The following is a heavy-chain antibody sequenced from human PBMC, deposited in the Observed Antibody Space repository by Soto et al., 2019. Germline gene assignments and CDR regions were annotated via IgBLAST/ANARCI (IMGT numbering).Heavy chain of an antibody. Sequence: NPSETLSLTCTVSGGSVSSGSYYWSWIRQPPGKGLEWIGYIYYSGSTNYNPSLKSRVTISVDTSKNQFSLKLSSVTAADTAVYYCARVCTIFGVVGWFDPWGQGTLVTVSS. CDR1: GGSVSSGSYY. CDR3: ARVCTIFGVVGWFDP. D-gene: IGHD3-3*01. J-gene: IGHJ5*02. CDR2: IYYSGST. V-gene: IGHV4-61*01.